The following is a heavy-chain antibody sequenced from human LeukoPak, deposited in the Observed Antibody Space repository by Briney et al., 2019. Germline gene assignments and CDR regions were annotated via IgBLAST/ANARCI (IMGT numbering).Heavy chain of an antibody. CDR2: ISWNSGSR. J-gene: IGHJ4*02. V-gene: IGHV3-9*01. CDR3: ARVTHRGSSSRPFDY. Sequence: GGSLRLSCVASGFSIEEYAMHWVRQASGKGLEWVSGISWNSGSRGYADSVKGRFTISRDNAKNSLYLQMNSLRTEDTALYYCARVTHRGSSSRPFDYWGQGTLVTVSS. CDR1: GFSIEEYA. D-gene: IGHD6-6*01.